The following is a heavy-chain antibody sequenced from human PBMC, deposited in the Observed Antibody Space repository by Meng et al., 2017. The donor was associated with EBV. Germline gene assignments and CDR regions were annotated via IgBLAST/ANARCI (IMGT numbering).Heavy chain of an antibody. CDR1: GEPFSGYY. CDR3: AEGRGTFDY. J-gene: IGHJ4*02. V-gene: IGHV4-34*01. CDR2: VNHAGRT. Sequence: WVAGLFKPSDPLSLPSGLSGEPFSGYYCSWVRQSPGKGLEWIGEVNHAGRTNFNPSLKSRVSISLDTSKNQFSLKLNSVTVADTAVYYCAEGRGTFDYWGRGTLVTVSS.